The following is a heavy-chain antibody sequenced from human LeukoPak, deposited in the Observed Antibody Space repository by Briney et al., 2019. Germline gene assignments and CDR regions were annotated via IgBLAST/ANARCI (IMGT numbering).Heavy chain of an antibody. CDR2: ISAYNGNT. CDR3: ARDEGIAVAGTNYYYGMDV. J-gene: IGHJ6*02. V-gene: IGHV1-18*01. CDR1: GYTFISYG. Sequence: ASVKVSCKASGYTFISYGISWVRQAPGQGLEWMGWISAYNGNTNYAQKLQGRVTTTTDTSTSTAYMELRSLRSDDTAVYYCARDEGIAVAGTNYYYGMDVWGQGTTVTVSS. D-gene: IGHD6-19*01.